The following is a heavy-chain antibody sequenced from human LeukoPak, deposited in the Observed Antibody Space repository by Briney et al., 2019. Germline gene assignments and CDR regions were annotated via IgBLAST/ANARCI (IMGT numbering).Heavy chain of an antibody. Sequence: SETLSLTCAVYGGSFSGNYWSWIRQPPGKGLEWIGDINHSGTTNYSPSLKSRVTISIDTSKNQFSLTLSSVTAADTALYYCARAGIVATIKCFDYWGQGTLVTVSS. CDR2: INHSGTT. V-gene: IGHV4-34*01. CDR1: GGSFSGNY. D-gene: IGHD5-12*01. CDR3: ARAGIVATIKCFDY. J-gene: IGHJ4*02.